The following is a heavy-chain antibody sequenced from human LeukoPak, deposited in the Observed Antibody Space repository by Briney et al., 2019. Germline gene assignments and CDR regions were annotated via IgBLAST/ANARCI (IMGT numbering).Heavy chain of an antibody. V-gene: IGHV4-59*01. CDR2: IYYTGST. J-gene: IGHJ4*02. D-gene: IGHD3-22*01. CDR3: ARGVSDSGGSYYFDY. CDR1: GASISSYY. Sequence: SETLSLTCTVSGASISSYYWSWIRQPPGKGLEWIGYIYYTGSTNYNPSLKSRVTISVDKSKNQFALKLSSVPAADTALFSCARGVSDSGGSYYFDYWGQGTLVTVSS.